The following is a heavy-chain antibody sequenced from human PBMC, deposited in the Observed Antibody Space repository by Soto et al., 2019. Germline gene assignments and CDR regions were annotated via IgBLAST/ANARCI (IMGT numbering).Heavy chain of an antibody. CDR1: GFSVSSNY. J-gene: IGHJ4*02. D-gene: IGHD4-17*01. CDR2: IYSGGST. CDR3: ARKMTTVTTSFDY. V-gene: IGHV3-53*01. Sequence: PGGSLRLSCAASGFSVSSNYMSWVRQAPGKGLEWVSVIYSGGSTYYADSVKGRFTTSRDNSKNTLYLQMYSLRAEDTAVYYCARKMTTVTTSFDYWGQGTLVTVSS.